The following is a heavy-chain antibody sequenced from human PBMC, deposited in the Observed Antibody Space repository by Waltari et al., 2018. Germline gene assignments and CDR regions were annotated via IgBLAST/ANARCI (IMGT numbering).Heavy chain of an antibody. Sequence: EAQLVQSGGGLAPPGGSLRLPCAALGFTFGNYWMTWVRQAPGKGLEWVANIEEDGSERSYVESVKGRFTISRDNTQRSLFLQMNSLRVEDTGVYYCVSNLFEKWGQGALVTVSS. V-gene: IGHV3-7*01. CDR2: IEEDGSER. CDR3: VSNLFEK. J-gene: IGHJ4*02. CDR1: GFTFGNYW. D-gene: IGHD3-16*01.